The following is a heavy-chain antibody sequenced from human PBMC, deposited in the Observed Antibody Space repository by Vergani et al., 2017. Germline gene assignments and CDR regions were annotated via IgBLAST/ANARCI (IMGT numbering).Heavy chain of an antibody. J-gene: IGHJ4*02. CDR2: ISYDGSNK. D-gene: IGHD3-16*02. Sequence: QVQLVESGGGVVQPGRSLRLSCAASGFTFSSYGMHWVRQAPGKGLEWVAVISYDGSNKYYADSVKGRFTISRDNSKNTLYLQMNSLRAEDTAVYYCARESRGSWGELSLSDWGQGTLVTVSS. CDR1: GFTFSSYG. CDR3: ARESRGSWGELSLSD. V-gene: IGHV3-30*03.